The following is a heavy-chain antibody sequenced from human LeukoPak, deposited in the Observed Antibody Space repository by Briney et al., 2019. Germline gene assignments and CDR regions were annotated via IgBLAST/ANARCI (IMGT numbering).Heavy chain of an antibody. CDR3: AELGVTMIGGV. J-gene: IGHJ6*04. D-gene: IGHD3-10*02. CDR1: GFTVSSNH. Sequence: GGSLRLSCAASGFTVSSNHMSWVRQAPGKGLEWLSVIYSDGSTYYADSVQGRFTISRDNAKNSLYLQMNSLRAEDTAVYYCAELGVTMIGGVWGKGTTVTISS. V-gene: IGHV3-53*01. CDR2: IYSDGST.